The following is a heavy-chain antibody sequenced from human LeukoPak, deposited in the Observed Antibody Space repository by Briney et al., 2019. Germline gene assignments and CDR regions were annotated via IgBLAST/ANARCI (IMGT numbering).Heavy chain of an antibody. CDR3: ARNLSRSRPDCSGGSCYSVY. CDR2: ISYDGSNK. J-gene: IGHJ4*02. Sequence: GGSLRLSCAASGFTFSSYAMHWVRQAPGKGLEWVAVISYDGSNKYYADSVKGRFTISRDNSKNTLYLQMNSLRAEDTAVYYCARNLSRSRPDCSGGSCYSVYWGQGTLVTVSS. CDR1: GFTFSSYA. D-gene: IGHD2-15*01. V-gene: IGHV3-30*04.